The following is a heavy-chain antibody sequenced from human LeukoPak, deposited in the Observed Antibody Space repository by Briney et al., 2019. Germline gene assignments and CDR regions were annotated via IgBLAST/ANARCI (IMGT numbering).Heavy chain of an antibody. CDR1: GGSISSYY. J-gene: IGHJ4*02. V-gene: IGHV4-59*01. CDR2: IYYSGST. Sequence: PSETLTLTCTVSGGSISSYYWSWIRQPPGKGLEWVGYIYYSGSTNYNPSLKSRVTISVDTSKNQFSLNLSSVTAADTAVYYCARGRVAGNYWGQGTLVTVSS. D-gene: IGHD6-19*01. CDR3: ARGRVAGNY.